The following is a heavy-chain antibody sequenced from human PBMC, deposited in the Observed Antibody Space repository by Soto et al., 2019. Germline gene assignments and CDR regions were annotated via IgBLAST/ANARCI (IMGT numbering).Heavy chain of an antibody. J-gene: IGHJ6*02. Sequence: ASVKVSCKASGYTFTSYGLSWVRQAPGQGLEWMGWISVSNGNSNYAQKLHGRVTMTTDTSTSTAYMELRSLRSDDTAVYYCARGGYCTSSSCYEDYYHGMDVWGQGTTVTVSS. D-gene: IGHD2-2*01. CDR2: ISVSNGNS. CDR1: GYTFTSYG. V-gene: IGHV1-18*04. CDR3: ARGGYCTSSSCYEDYYHGMDV.